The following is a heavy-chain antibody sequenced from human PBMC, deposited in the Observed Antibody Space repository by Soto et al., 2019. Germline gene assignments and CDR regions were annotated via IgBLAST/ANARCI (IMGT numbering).Heavy chain of an antibody. CDR3: GRLVGNSWIDY. CDR2: TYYRSKWYH. D-gene: IGHD6-13*01. V-gene: IGHV6-1*01. J-gene: IGHJ4*02. Sequence: PWQTLSLTCAISRDSVSRNRATWNWFRQSPSRGLEWLGRTYYRSKWYHDYAVSLNGRGTINPDTSQNQFSLHLTSVTPEDTAVYYCGRLVGNSWIDYWGQGTLVTVSS. CDR1: RDSVSRNRAT.